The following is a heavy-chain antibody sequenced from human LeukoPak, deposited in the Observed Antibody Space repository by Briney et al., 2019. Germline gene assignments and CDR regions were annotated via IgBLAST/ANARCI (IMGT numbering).Heavy chain of an antibody. V-gene: IGHV4-61*02. CDR2: IYTSGST. J-gene: IGHJ4*02. D-gene: IGHD6-13*01. CDR1: GGSISSGSYY. Sequence: PSETLSLTCTVSGGSISSGSYYWSWIRQPAGKGLEWIGRIYTSGSTYYNPSLKSRVTISVDTSKNQFSLKLSSVTAADTAVYYCARDRGGRAAAGLFDYWGQGTLVTVSS. CDR3: ARDRGGRAAAGLFDY.